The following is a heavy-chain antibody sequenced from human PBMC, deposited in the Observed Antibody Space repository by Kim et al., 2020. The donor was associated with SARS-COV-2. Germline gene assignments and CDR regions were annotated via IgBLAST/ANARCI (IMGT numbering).Heavy chain of an antibody. CDR3: VRSSGSYPTDWFDP. CDR1: SGYITNSYYY. J-gene: IGHJ5*02. V-gene: IGHV4-39*01. CDR2: FYYSGST. Sequence: SQTLSLTCTVSSGYITNSYYYWGWIRQPPGKGLEWIGIFYYSGSTYYNPSLQSRATISVDTSMNEISLSLESVTATDTAIYYCVRSSGSYPTDWFDPWGQ. D-gene: IGHD1-26*01.